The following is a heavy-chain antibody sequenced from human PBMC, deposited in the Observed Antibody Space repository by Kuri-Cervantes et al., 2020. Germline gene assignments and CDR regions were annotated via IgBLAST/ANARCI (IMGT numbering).Heavy chain of an antibody. D-gene: IGHD4-17*01. Sequence: GESLKISCEAYTLTFSTYGMSWVRQAPGKGLEWVPGIGVSGGTTNYADSVKGRFTISRDNAKNSLYLQMNSLRAEDTAVYYCARVGINDYGDGGYFDLWGRGTLVTVSS. V-gene: IGHV3-23*01. CDR3: ARVGINDYGDGGYFDL. J-gene: IGHJ2*01. CDR2: IGVSGGTT. CDR1: TLTFSTYG.